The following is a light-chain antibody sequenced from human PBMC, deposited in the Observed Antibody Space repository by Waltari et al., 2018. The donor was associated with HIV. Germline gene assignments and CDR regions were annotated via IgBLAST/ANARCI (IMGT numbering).Light chain of an antibody. Sequence: QSVLTQPPSASGTPGQRVPISCSGSSSHIESNYVYWYQQLPGTAPKLLIYRNNQRPSGVPDRFSGSKSGTSASLAISGLRSEDEAEYYCAAWDDSLRGVFGGGTKLTVL. J-gene: IGLJ2*01. CDR2: RNN. CDR3: AAWDDSLRGV. CDR1: SSHIESNY. V-gene: IGLV1-47*01.